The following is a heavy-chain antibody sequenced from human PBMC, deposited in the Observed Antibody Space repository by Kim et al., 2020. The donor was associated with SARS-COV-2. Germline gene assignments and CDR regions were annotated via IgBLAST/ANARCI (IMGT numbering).Heavy chain of an antibody. J-gene: IGHJ4*02. Sequence: GGSLRLSCTTSGFTFGDYAMSWFRQAPGKGLEWVGFIRSKAYGGTTDYAASVKGRFTISRADSKSIAYLQMNSLKTEDTAVYYCTRGSWFGAHYFDYRGQGTLVTVSS. V-gene: IGHV3-49*03. D-gene: IGHD3-10*01. CDR1: GFTFGDYA. CDR3: TRGSWFGAHYFDY. CDR2: IRSKAYGGTT.